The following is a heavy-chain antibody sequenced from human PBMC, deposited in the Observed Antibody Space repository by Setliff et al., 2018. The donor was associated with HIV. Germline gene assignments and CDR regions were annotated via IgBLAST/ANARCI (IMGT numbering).Heavy chain of an antibody. CDR2: IKQDGSEK. CDR3: ARGPQQTGWYGGACDI. Sequence: GESLKISCAGSGFIISSYWMSWVRQAPGKGLEWVANIKQDGSEKYNVDSVKGRFTISRDNAKNSLYLQMNSLRAEDTAVYYCARGPQQTGWYGGACDIWGQGTMVTVSS. J-gene: IGHJ3*02. V-gene: IGHV3-7*03. CDR1: GFIISSYW. D-gene: IGHD6-19*01.